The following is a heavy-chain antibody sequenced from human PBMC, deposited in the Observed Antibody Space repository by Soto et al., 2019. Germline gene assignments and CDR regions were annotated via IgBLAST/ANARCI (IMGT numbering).Heavy chain of an antibody. CDR1: GGSISSYY. D-gene: IGHD3-16*01. CDR3: ARLSARQGYVFYYYGMDV. Sequence: PSETLSLTCTVSGGSISSYYWSWIRQPPGKGLEWIGYIYYSGSTNYNPSLKSRVTISVDTSKNQFSLKLSSVTAADTAVYYCARLSARQGYVFYYYGMDVRGQGTKVTVSS. V-gene: IGHV4-59*01. CDR2: IYYSGST. J-gene: IGHJ6*02.